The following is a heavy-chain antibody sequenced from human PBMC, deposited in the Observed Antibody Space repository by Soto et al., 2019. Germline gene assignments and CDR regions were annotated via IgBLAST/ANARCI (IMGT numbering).Heavy chain of an antibody. Sequence: DVQLVESGGGLVKPGGSLRLSCSASGFSIKTYSMNWVRQAQGKGLEWVSAISSSGSHIYYADAVKGRFTISRDNANNAVFLQMNSLRAEDTAMYYCTRDEAAYSSSRHDFWGQGTLVAVSS. J-gene: IGHJ4*02. CDR1: GFSIKTYS. CDR2: ISSSGSHI. V-gene: IGHV3-21*02. D-gene: IGHD6-19*01. CDR3: TRDEAAYSSSRHDF.